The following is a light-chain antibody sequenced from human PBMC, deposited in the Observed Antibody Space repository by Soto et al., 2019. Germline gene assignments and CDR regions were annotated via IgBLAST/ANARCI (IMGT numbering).Light chain of an antibody. J-gene: IGKJ1*01. CDR1: QSVSSY. CDR2: DAS. CDR3: QQRSNWPPKT. Sequence: EIVLTQSPATLSLSPGERATLSCRASQSVSSYLAWYQQKPGQAPMLLIYDASNRATGIPARFSGSRSGTDLTLTSSSLEPEDFAVYYCQQRSNWPPKTFGQGTKVEIK. V-gene: IGKV3-11*01.